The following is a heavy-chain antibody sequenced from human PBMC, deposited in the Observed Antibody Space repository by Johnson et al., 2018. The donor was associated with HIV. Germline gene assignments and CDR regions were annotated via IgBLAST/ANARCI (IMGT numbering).Heavy chain of an antibody. CDR3: ARDAVAAANAFDI. J-gene: IGHJ3*02. CDR1: GFTFSSYW. CDR2: IKQDGSEK. D-gene: IGHD6-19*01. V-gene: IGHV3-7*01. Sequence: VQLVESGGGLVKPGGSLRLSCAASGFTFSSYWMSWVRQAPGKGLEWVANIKQDGSEKYYVDSVKGRFTISRDNAKNSLYLQMNSLRAEDTAVYYCARDAVAAANAFDIWGQGTMVTVSS.